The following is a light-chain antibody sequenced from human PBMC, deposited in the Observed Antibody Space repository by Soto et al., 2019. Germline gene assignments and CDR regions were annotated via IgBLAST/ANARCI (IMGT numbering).Light chain of an antibody. Sequence: QSAPTQPASVSRSPGQSITISCTGTSSDVGGYNYVSWYQQHPGKAPKLIIYEVSNRPSGVSNRFSGSKSGNTASLTISGLQAEDESDYYCNSYTSKSTGVFGTGTKVTFL. V-gene: IGLV2-14*01. CDR1: SSDVGGYNY. J-gene: IGLJ1*01. CDR3: NSYTSKSTGV. CDR2: EVS.